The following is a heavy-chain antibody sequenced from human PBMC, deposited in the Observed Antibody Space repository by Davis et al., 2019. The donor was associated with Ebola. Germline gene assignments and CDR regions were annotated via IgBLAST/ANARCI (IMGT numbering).Heavy chain of an antibody. J-gene: IGHJ6*02. Sequence: AASVKVSCKASGGTFSSYAISWVRQAPGQGLEWMGWISAYNGNTNYAQKLQGRVTMTTDTSATTAYMELRSLRSDDTAVYYCAGMFGETYYYGMDVWGQGTTVTVSS. V-gene: IGHV1-18*01. D-gene: IGHD3-10*02. CDR1: GGTFSSYA. CDR3: AGMFGETYYYGMDV. CDR2: ISAYNGNT.